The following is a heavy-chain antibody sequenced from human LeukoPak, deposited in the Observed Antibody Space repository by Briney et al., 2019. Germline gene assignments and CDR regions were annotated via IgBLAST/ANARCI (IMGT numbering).Heavy chain of an antibody. CDR2: IYTSGTT. V-gene: IGHV4-4*07. CDR1: GYSISSGYY. CDR3: ATTYGSGSYYNVDV. D-gene: IGHD3-10*01. J-gene: IGHJ6*04. Sequence: SETLSLTCTVSGYSISSGYYWSWIRQPAGKGLEWIGRIYTSGTTNYNPSLKSRVTMSVDTSKNQFSLRLTSVTAADTAVYYCATTYGSGSYYNVDVWGKGTTVTVSS.